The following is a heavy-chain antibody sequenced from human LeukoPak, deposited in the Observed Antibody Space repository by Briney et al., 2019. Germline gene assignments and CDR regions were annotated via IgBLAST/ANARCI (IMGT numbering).Heavy chain of an antibody. V-gene: IGHV3-23*01. D-gene: IGHD6-19*01. J-gene: IGHJ4*02. Sequence: GGSLRLSCAASGFAFSSYATSWVRQAPGKGLEWVSAISGSGGSTYYADSVKGRFTISRDNSKNTLYLQMNSLRAEDTAVYYCAKGTAVAGWNYWGQGTLVTVSS. CDR2: ISGSGGST. CDR3: AKGTAVAGWNY. CDR1: GFAFSSYA.